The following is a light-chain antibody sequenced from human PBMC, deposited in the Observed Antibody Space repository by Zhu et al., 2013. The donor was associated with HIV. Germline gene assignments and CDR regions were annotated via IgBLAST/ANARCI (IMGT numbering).Light chain of an antibody. J-gene: IGKJ4*01. CDR3: QQYGSAPLT. CDR2: GAS. CDR1: QSVSSN. Sequence: EIVMTQSPATLSVSPGERVTLSCRASQSVSSNLAWYQHKPGQAPRLLIYGASNRATGIAARFTGSGSGTDFTLTISSLEPEDFAVYYCQQYGSAPLTFGGGTTVEIK. V-gene: IGKV3D-15*01.